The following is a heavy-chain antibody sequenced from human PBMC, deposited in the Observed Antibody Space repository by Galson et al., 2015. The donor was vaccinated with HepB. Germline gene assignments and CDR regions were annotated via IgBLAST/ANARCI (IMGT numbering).Heavy chain of an antibody. Sequence: SLRLSCAASGFTFNTYAMHWVRQAPGRRLEHVSGIHSDGGSTYYADSVKGRFTISRDNSKNTLYLQMSSLRAEDTAEYFCVKDRSYFGSGNYLCDSWGQGTLVIVSS. CDR1: GFTFNTYA. CDR2: IHSDGGST. D-gene: IGHD3-10*01. CDR3: VKDRSYFGSGNYLCDS. V-gene: IGHV3-64D*06. J-gene: IGHJ4*02.